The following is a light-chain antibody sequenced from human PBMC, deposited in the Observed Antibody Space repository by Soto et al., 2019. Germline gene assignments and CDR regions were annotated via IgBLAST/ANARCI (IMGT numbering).Light chain of an antibody. CDR3: QQCYSTPYT. J-gene: IGKJ2*01. Sequence: DIQMTQSPSSLSASVGDRVTITCRASQSISSYLNWYQQKPGKAPKLLIYAASSLQSGVPSRFSGSGSGTDFTLTISSLQPEDFATYYCQQCYSTPYTFGQGTTLDIK. CDR2: AAS. CDR1: QSISSY. V-gene: IGKV1-39*01.